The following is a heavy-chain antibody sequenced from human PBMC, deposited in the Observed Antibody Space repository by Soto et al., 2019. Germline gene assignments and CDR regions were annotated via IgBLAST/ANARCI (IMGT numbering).Heavy chain of an antibody. CDR3: AATHSSWFDAFDI. D-gene: IGHD6-13*01. J-gene: IGHJ3*02. CDR2: IVVGSGNT. Sequence: SVKVSCKASGFTFTSSAMQWVRQARGQRLEWIGWIVVGSGNTNYAQKFQERVTITRDMSTSTAYMELSSLRSEDTAVYYCAATHSSWFDAFDIWGQGTMVTVSS. CDR1: GFTFTSSA. V-gene: IGHV1-58*02.